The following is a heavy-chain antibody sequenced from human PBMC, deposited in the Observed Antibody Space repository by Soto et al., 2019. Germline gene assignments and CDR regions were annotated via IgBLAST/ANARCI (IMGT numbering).Heavy chain of an antibody. V-gene: IGHV3-48*03. J-gene: IGHJ3*02. CDR2: ISSRSTSI. D-gene: IGHD3-22*01. Sequence: VQLVESGGGFIHPGGSLRLSSTASGFTFNCFEMNWVRQAPARGLEWVSFISSRSTSIYYADSVKARFTISRDNAKNALYLAMSSLRAEATASYYSGSRTGYFDTYEEVDALDIWGRGTLLTVS. CDR1: GFTFNCFE. CDR3: GSRTGYFDTYEEVDALDI.